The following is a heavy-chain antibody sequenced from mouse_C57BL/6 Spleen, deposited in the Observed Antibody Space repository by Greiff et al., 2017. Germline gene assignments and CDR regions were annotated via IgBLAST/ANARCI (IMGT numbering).Heavy chain of an antibody. CDR1: GYTFTSYW. CDR2: IHPTSGST. D-gene: IGHD1-1*01. CDR3: ALITTVVSLRTEDY. V-gene: IGHV1-64*01. J-gene: IGHJ2*01. Sequence: QVQLKQPGAELVKPGASVKLSCKASGYTFTSYWMHWVKQRPGQGLEWIGMIHPTSGSTNYNEKFKSKATLTVDKSSSTAYMQLSSLTSEDSAVYYCALITTVVSLRTEDYWGQGTTLTVSS.